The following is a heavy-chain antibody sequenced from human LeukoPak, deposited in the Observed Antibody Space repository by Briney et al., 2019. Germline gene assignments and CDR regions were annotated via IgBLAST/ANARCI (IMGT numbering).Heavy chain of an antibody. D-gene: IGHD3-10*01. CDR1: GGSISSSRYY. Sequence: SETLSLTCTVSGGSISSSRYYWGWIRQPPGKGLEWIGEMNHSGSTNYNPSLKSRVTISVDTSKNQFSLKLSSVTAADTAVYYCARLTKNDSGTYRFGKKKRGYMDVWGKGTTVTISS. CDR2: MNHSGST. J-gene: IGHJ6*03. V-gene: IGHV4-39*07. CDR3: ARLTKNDSGTYRFGKKKRGYMDV.